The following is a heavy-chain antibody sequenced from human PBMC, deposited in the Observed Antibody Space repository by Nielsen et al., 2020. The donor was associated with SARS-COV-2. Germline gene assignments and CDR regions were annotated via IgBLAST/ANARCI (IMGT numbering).Heavy chain of an antibody. CDR1: GFTFRRSA. J-gene: IGHJ4*02. CDR2: IFYDGNNK. D-gene: IGHD6-6*01. CDR3: ARETIEHTSSFFDF. V-gene: IGHV3-30*04. Sequence: GGSLSLSCAVSGFTFRRSAMHWVRPAPGNGLEWVAIIFYDGNNKYADSVKGRFTISRDNSKNTLYLEMTSLRAEDTAVYYCARETIEHTSSFFDFWGQGTLVTVSS.